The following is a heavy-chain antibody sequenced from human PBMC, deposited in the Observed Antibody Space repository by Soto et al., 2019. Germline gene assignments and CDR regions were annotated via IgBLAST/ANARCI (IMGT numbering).Heavy chain of an antibody. CDR3: AKGCTLGWLLNWYFDL. Sequence: EVQLVESGGGLIQPGGSLRLSCAASGFTVSSNYMSWVRQAPGKGLEWFSVIYSGGSTYYADSVKGRFTISRDNSKNTLYLQMNSLRAEDTAVYYCAKGCTLGWLLNWYFDLWGRGTLVTVSS. D-gene: IGHD3-22*01. V-gene: IGHV3-53*01. J-gene: IGHJ2*01. CDR1: GFTVSSNY. CDR2: IYSGGST.